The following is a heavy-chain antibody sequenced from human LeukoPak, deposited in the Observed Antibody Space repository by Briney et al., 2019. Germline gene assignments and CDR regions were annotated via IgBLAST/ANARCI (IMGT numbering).Heavy chain of an antibody. CDR3: ATDMITFGGVINAVDY. CDR2: INSDGSIT. J-gene: IGHJ4*02. CDR1: GFTFSGYW. D-gene: IGHD3-16*02. Sequence: PGGSLRLSCAASGFTFSGYWMHWVRQVPGKGLVWVSRINSDGSITGYADSVKGRFTISRDNAKNTLYLQMNSLRAEDTAVYYCATDMITFGGVINAVDYWGQGTLVTVSS. V-gene: IGHV3-74*01.